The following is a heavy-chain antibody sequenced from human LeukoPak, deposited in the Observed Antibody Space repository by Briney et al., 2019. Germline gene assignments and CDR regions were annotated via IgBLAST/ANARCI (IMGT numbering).Heavy chain of an antibody. V-gene: IGHV3-21*04. CDR2: ITSSSSYI. J-gene: IGHJ4*02. D-gene: IGHD6-13*01. CDR1: GFTFSSYG. CDR3: VGRDSSSWYGSY. Sequence: GRSLRLSCAASGFTFSSYGMTWVRQAPGKGLEWVSSITSSSSYINYADSVKGRFTISRDNAKNSLYLQMNSLRAEDTAVYYCVGRDSSSWYGSYWGQGTLVTVSS.